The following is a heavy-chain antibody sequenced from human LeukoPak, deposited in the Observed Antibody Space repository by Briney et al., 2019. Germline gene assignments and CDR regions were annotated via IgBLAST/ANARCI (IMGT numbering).Heavy chain of an antibody. J-gene: IGHJ4*02. V-gene: IGHV3-7*01. CDR2: IQSDGSVQ. Sequence: GGSLRLSCAAAGFIFSSHWMSWVRQAPGKGLEWVANIQSDGSVQQYVDSVKGRLTISRDNAKNSLYLQKNSLRAEDTAVYYCARIPRGSGWSFLDFWGQGTLVTVTS. CDR1: GFIFSSHW. CDR3: ARIPRGSGWSFLDF. D-gene: IGHD6-19*01.